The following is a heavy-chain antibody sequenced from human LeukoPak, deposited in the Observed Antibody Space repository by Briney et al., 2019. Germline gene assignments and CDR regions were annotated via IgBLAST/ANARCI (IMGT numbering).Heavy chain of an antibody. CDR2: ITSRSSSI. CDR1: GFTFSNYN. J-gene: IGHJ4*02. CDR3: ARDSRFGKLLIPYFDY. D-gene: IGHD3-10*01. V-gene: IGHV3-48*02. Sequence: GGSLRLSCAASGFTFSNYNMNWVRQAPGKGLEWVSYITSRSSSIYYADSVKGRFTISRDNAQNSLYLQMNSLIDEDTAVYYCARDSRFGKLLIPYFDYWGQGTLVTVSS.